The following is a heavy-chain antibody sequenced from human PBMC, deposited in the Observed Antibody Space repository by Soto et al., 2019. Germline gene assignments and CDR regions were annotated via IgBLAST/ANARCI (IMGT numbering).Heavy chain of an antibody. CDR3: ARGRYYDSSGWYY. CDR1: GFTFSDYY. CDR2: ISSSSSYT. Sequence: LRLSCAASGFTFSDYYMSWIRQAPGKGLEWVSYISSSSSYTNYADSVKGRFTISRDNAKNSLYLQMNSLRAEDTAVYYCARGRYYDSSGWYYWGQGTLVTVSS. D-gene: IGHD3-22*01. J-gene: IGHJ4*02. V-gene: IGHV3-11*06.